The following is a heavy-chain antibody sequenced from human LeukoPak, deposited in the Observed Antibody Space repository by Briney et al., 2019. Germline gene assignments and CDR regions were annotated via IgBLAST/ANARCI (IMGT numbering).Heavy chain of an antibody. D-gene: IGHD6-19*01. J-gene: IGHJ4*02. CDR2: IGGSGDKT. CDR1: GFTFNRNA. Sequence: GGSLRLSCAASGFTFNRNAISWVRQAPGKGLGWVSTIGGSGDKTFYADSVKGRFTIFRDNSKNMLHLQMSSLTGEDTALYYCVRRGDASSGWGDHDYWGQGALVTVSS. V-gene: IGHV3-23*01. CDR3: VRRGDASSGWGDHDY.